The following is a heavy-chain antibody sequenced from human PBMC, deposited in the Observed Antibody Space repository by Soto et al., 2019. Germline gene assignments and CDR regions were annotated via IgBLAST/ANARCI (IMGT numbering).Heavy chain of an antibody. CDR3: ATHHSGSYYFDY. J-gene: IGHJ4*02. V-gene: IGHV3-15*07. Sequence: WGSLRLSCADSGFSFTNACMNWVRQAPGKGLEWVGRIKRKIDGGTTDYAAPVKGRFTISRDDSKNTLYLQMNSLKSEDTAVYYCATHHSGSYYFDYWGPETLVTVSS. CDR2: IKRKIDGGTT. D-gene: IGHD1-26*01. CDR1: GFSFTNAC.